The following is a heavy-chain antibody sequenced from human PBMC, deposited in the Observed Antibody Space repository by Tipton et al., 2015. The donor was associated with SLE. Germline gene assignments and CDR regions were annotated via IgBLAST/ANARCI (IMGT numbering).Heavy chain of an antibody. CDR3: ARGGWYMDV. CDR2: IYYSGST. V-gene: IGHV4-59*11. CDR1: GGSISSHY. Sequence: TLSLTCTVSGGSISSHYWSWIRQPPGKGLKWIGYIYYSGSTNYNPSLKSRVTISIDTSKNQFSLRLSSVTAADTAVYYCARGGWYMDVWGKGTTVTVSS. D-gene: IGHD2-15*01. J-gene: IGHJ6*03.